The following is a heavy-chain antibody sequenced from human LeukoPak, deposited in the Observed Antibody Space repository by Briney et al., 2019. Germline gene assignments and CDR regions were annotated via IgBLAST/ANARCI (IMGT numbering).Heavy chain of an antibody. V-gene: IGHV1-18*01. D-gene: IGHD3-10*01. J-gene: IGHJ5*02. CDR2: ISAYNGNT. CDR3: ARVRNYYGSGNNWFDP. Sequence: ASVKVSCKASGYTFTSYGISWLRQAPGQGLEWMGWISAYNGNTNYAQKLQGRVTMTTDTSTSTAYMELRSLRSDDTAVYYCARVRNYYGSGNNWFDPWGQGTLVTVSS. CDR1: GYTFTSYG.